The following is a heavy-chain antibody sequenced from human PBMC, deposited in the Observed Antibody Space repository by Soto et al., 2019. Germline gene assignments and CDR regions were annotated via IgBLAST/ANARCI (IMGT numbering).Heavy chain of an antibody. CDR3: AREGYYDFWSGYYKEAPYYGMDV. CDR2: MNPNSGNT. V-gene: IGHV1-8*01. Sequence: GASVKVSCKASGYTFTSYDINWVRQATGQGLEWMGWMNPNSGNTGYAQKFQGRVTMTRNTSISTAYMELSSLRSEDTAVYYCAREGYYDFWSGYYKEAPYYGMDVWGQGTTVTVSS. CDR1: GYTFTSYD. J-gene: IGHJ6*02. D-gene: IGHD3-3*01.